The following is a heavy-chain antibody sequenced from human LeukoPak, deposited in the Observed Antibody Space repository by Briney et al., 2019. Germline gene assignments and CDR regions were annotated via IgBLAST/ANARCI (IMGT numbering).Heavy chain of an antibody. CDR3: ARDTTRGWYYYDSSGYYYRGFDP. V-gene: IGHV4-39*07. D-gene: IGHD3-22*01. Sequence: SETLSLTCTVSGGSISSSSYYWGWIRQPPGKGLEWIGSTYYSGSTYYNPSLKSRVTISVDTSKNQFSLKLSSVTAADTAVYYCARDTTRGWYYYDSSGYYYRGFDPWGQGTLVTVSS. CDR1: GGSISSSSYY. CDR2: TYYSGST. J-gene: IGHJ5*02.